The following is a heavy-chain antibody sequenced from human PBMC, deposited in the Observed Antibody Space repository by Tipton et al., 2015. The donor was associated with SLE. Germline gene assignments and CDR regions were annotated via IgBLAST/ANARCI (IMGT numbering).Heavy chain of an antibody. D-gene: IGHD5-18*01. CDR1: GGSITNSNYF. Sequence: TLSLTCSVSGGSITNSNYFWGWIRQPPGKGLEWIGNIHYSGSPYYNPSLKSRVIMSADTSKNQFSLKVDSVTAADTAVYFCARLGPGYSLDSWGQGTLVTVSS. J-gene: IGHJ4*02. CDR3: ARLGPGYSLDS. CDR2: IHYSGSP. V-gene: IGHV4-39*07.